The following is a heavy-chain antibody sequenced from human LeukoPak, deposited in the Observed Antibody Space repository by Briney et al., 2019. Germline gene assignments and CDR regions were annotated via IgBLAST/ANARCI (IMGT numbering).Heavy chain of an antibody. CDR1: GGSISSTSYY. J-gene: IGHJ4*02. D-gene: IGHD3-10*02. CDR2: IYYSGST. Sequence: PLETLSLTCTVSGGSISSTSYYWGWIRQPPGKGLEWIGSIYYSGSTYYNPSLKSRVTISVDTSKNQFSLKLSSVTAADTAVYYCASQYFLILCLYYFDNWGQGTLVTVSS. V-gene: IGHV4-39*01. CDR3: ASQYFLILCLYYFDN.